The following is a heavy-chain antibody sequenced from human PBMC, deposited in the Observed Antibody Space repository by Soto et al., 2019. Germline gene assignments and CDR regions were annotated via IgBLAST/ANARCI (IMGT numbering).Heavy chain of an antibody. D-gene: IGHD2-8*01. J-gene: IGHJ4*02. CDR1: GGSISSGGHY. V-gene: IGHV4-31*03. CDR3: ARSPYCTNGVCFLVYYFDY. Sequence: QVQLQESGPGLVKPSQTLSLTCTVSGGSISSGGHYWSWIRQHPGKGLEWIGYIYYSGNTYYNPSLTSRVTISVDTSKNQFSLKLSSVTAADTAVYYCARSPYCTNGVCFLVYYFDYWGQGTLVTVSS. CDR2: IYYSGNT.